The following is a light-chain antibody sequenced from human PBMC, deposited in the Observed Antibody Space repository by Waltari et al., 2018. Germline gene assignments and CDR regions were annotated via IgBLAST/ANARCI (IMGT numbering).Light chain of an antibody. J-gene: IGKJ4*01. CDR3: QQYNSYPLT. CDR1: QGISNN. CDR2: GAS. Sequence: DIQMTQSPSSLSASVGDRVTITCRASQGISNNLAWFQQKPGTAPKSLIYGASTLQTGVPSKFSGNGFQTEFTLTISSLQPEDSGIYYCQQYNSYPLTFGGGTTVEIK. V-gene: IGKV1-16*02.